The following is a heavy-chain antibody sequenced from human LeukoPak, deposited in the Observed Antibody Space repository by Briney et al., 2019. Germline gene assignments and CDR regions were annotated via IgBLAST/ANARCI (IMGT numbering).Heavy chain of an antibody. CDR3: ARGLVVSYYYYMDV. Sequence: SETLSLTCAVYGGSFSGYYWSWIRQPPGKGLEWIGEINHSGSTNYNPSLKSRVTISVDTSKNQFSLKLSSVTAAGTAVYYRARGLVVSYYYYMDVWGKGTTVTVSS. D-gene: IGHD2-2*01. CDR1: GGSFSGYY. CDR2: INHSGST. J-gene: IGHJ6*03. V-gene: IGHV4-34*01.